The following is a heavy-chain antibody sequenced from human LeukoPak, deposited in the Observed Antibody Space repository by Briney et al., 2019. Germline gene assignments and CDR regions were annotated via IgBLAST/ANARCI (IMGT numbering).Heavy chain of an antibody. V-gene: IGHV3-21*01. CDR1: GFTFSSYS. CDR2: ISSSSSDI. Sequence: PGGSLRLSCAASGFTFSSYSMNWVRQAPGKGLEWVSSISSSSSDIYYADSVKGRFTISRDNAKNSLYLQMSSLRAEDTAVYYCARDQSDYDILTGCFDYWGQGTLVTVSS. D-gene: IGHD3-9*01. CDR3: ARDQSDYDILTGCFDY. J-gene: IGHJ4*02.